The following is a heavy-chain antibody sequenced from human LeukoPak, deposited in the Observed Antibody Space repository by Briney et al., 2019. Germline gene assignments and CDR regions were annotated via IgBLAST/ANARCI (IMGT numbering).Heavy chain of an antibody. CDR1: GGSIRGYY. CDR2: IYFSGST. D-gene: IGHD6-13*01. J-gene: IGHJ4*02. Sequence: SETLPLTCTVSGGSIRGYYWSWIRQPPGQGLECIGHIYFSGSTNYNPSLKSRVTISVDTSKNQFSLRLSSVTAADTAVYYCARVTAAGGGFDYWGQGTLVTVSS. V-gene: IGHV4-59*01. CDR3: ARVTAAGGGFDY.